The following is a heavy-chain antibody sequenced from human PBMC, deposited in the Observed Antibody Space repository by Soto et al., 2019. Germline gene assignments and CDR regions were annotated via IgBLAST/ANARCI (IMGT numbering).Heavy chain of an antibody. D-gene: IGHD2-21*02. CDR1: GGSISSDDW. CDR3: ARSDCYGVCRGKWLDP. Sequence: QVQLQESGPGLVKPSGTLSLTCAVSGGSISSDDWWTWVRQNPGKGLEGIGEIYHSGTTNYNTSLMSRVTIAVDKAKSQFSLRLASVTAADTAVYYCARSDCYGVCRGKWLDPWGQGILVTVSS. V-gene: IGHV4-4*02. J-gene: IGHJ5*02. CDR2: IYHSGTT.